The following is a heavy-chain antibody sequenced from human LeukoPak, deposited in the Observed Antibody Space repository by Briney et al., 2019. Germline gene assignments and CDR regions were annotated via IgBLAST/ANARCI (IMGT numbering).Heavy chain of an antibody. D-gene: IGHD3-10*01. J-gene: IGHJ5*02. Sequence: ASVKVSCKASGGTFSSYAISWVRQAPGQGLEWMRRIIPILGIANYAQKFQGRVTITADKSTSTAYMELSSLRSEDTAVYYCARDPYYYGSGSYYNGNWFDPWGQGTLVTVSS. CDR2: IIPILGIA. CDR1: GGTFSSYA. V-gene: IGHV1-69*04. CDR3: ARDPYYYGSGSYYNGNWFDP.